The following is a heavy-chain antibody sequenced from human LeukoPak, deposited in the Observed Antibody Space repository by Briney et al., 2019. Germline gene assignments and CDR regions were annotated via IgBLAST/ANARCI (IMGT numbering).Heavy chain of an antibody. V-gene: IGHV3-53*04. CDR1: GFTVSSNY. CDR2: IYSGGST. Sequence: GGSLRPSCAASGFTVSSNYMSWVRQAPGKGLEWVSVIYSGGSTYYADSVKGRFTISRHNSKNTLYLQMNSLRAEDTAVYYCARGPHYYDSSGYYYPFDYWGQGTLVTVSS. D-gene: IGHD3-22*01. CDR3: ARGPHYYDSSGYYYPFDY. J-gene: IGHJ4*02.